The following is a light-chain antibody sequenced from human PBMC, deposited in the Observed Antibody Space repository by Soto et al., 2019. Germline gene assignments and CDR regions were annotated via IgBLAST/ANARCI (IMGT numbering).Light chain of an antibody. CDR1: QRISSW. CDR2: DAS. J-gene: IGKJ5*01. Sequence: DIQMTQSASTLSASIGDRVTITWRASQRISSWLAWYQQKPGKAPKLLIYDASNLESGVPSRFSGSEYGTEFNLTISSLQTDDFATYYCQQYNSYPITFGQGTRLEIK. CDR3: QQYNSYPIT. V-gene: IGKV1-5*01.